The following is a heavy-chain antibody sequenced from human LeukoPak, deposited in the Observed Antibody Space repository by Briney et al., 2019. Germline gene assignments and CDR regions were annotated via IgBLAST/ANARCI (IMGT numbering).Heavy chain of an antibody. V-gene: IGHV3-21*01. J-gene: IGHJ6*03. D-gene: IGHD5-18*01. CDR1: GFTFSSYG. CDR2: ISSSSSYI. Sequence: GGTLRLSCAASGFTFSSYGMSWVRQAPGKGLGWVSSISSSSSYIYYADAVKGRFTISRDNAKNSLYLQMNSLRAEDTAVYYCARDLDPYTAMVYYYYMDVWGKGTTVTISS. CDR3: ARDLDPYTAMVYYYYMDV.